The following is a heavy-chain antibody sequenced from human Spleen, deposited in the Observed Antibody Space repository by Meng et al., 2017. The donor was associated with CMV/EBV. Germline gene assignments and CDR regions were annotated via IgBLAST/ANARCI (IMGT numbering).Heavy chain of an antibody. CDR1: GYNLTELS. D-gene: IGHD2-21*02. J-gene: IGHJ4*02. CDR2: FDPEDGET. Sequence: ASVKVSCKVSGYNLTELSMQWVRQAPGKGLEWMGGFDPEDGETIYAQKFQGRVTMTEDTSTNTAYMELSNLRSEDTAVYYYVTDDLCSGGDCSVGYWGQGTLVTVSS. CDR3: VTDDLCSGGDCSVGY. V-gene: IGHV1-24*01.